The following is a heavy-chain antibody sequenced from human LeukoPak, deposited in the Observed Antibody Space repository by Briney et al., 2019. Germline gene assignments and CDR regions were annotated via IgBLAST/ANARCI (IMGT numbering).Heavy chain of an antibody. V-gene: IGHV4-39*01. CDR3: AITIYSNYYY. CDR1: GGSISSSSYY. CDR2: IYYSGST. Sequence: SETLSLTCTVSGGSISSSSYYWGWIRQPPGKGLEWIGSIYYSGSTYYNPSLKSRVTISIGTSKNQFSLKLSSVTAADTAVYYCAITIYSNYYYWGQGTLVTVSS. D-gene: IGHD4-11*01. J-gene: IGHJ4*02.